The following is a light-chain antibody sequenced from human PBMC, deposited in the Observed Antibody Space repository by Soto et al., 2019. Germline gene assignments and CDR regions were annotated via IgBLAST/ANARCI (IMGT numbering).Light chain of an antibody. V-gene: IGLV1-40*01. J-gene: IGLJ2*01. Sequence: QSVLTQPPSVSGAPGQRVTISCTGSSFNIGAGYDVHWYQQLPGTAPKLLIYGNSNRPSGVPDRFSGSKSGTSASLAITGLQAEDEADYYCQSYDSSLSAAGVFGGGTKLTVL. CDR2: GNS. CDR1: SFNIGAGYD. CDR3: QSYDSSLSAAGV.